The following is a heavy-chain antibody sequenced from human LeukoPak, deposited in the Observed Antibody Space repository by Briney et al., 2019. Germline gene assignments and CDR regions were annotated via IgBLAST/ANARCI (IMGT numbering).Heavy chain of an antibody. Sequence: GASVKVSCKVSGYTPTELSMHWVRQAPGKGLEWMGGFDPEDGETIYAQKFQGRVTMTEDTSTDTAYMELSSLRSEGTAVYYCATVGNLYSSSWAPEFDYWGQGTLVTVSS. CDR3: ATVGNLYSSSWAPEFDY. CDR2: FDPEDGET. D-gene: IGHD6-13*01. J-gene: IGHJ4*02. V-gene: IGHV1-24*01. CDR1: GYTPTELS.